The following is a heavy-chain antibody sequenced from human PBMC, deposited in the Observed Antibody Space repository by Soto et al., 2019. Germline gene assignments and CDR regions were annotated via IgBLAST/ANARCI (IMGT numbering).Heavy chain of an antibody. CDR2: ISGNGDST. CDR1: GFTFSSYA. D-gene: IGHD3-10*01. V-gene: IGHV3-64*01. Sequence: EVQLVESGGGLVQPGGSLRLSCAASGFTFSSYAMHWVRQAPGKGLEYVSVISGNGDSTYYANSVKGRFTISRDNSKNTLYLQIGSLRAEDMAVYYCARRGYGLYFDYWGQGTLVTVSS. J-gene: IGHJ4*02. CDR3: ARRGYGLYFDY.